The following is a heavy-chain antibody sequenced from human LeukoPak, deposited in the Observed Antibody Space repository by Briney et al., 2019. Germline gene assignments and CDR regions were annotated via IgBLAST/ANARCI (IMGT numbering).Heavy chain of an antibody. CDR1: GFTFSNYW. CDR2: IKQDETEK. V-gene: IGHV3-7*01. D-gene: IGHD3-22*01. J-gene: IGHJ4*02. Sequence: GGSLRLSCAASGFTFSNYWMNWVRQAPGKGLEWVANIKQDETEKYYVDSVKGRFAISRDNAKNSPYLQMNSLRAEDTAVYYCARGRGGYFYTLIDYWGQGILVTVSS. CDR3: ARGRGGYFYTLIDY.